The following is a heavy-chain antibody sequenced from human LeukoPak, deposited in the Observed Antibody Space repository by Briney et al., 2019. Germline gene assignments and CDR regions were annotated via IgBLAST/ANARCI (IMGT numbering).Heavy chain of an antibody. J-gene: IGHJ4*02. V-gene: IGHV1-69*13. CDR2: LIPIFGTA. CDR1: GGIFSRYA. Sequence: GASVKVSCKASGGIFSRYAISWVRQAPGQGLEWMGGLIPIFGTANYAQKFQGRVTITADESTSTAYMELSSLRSEDTAVYYCARGWDHDSDGRPTAYVYWGQGTLVTVSS. D-gene: IGHD3-22*01. CDR3: ARGWDHDSDGRPTAYVY.